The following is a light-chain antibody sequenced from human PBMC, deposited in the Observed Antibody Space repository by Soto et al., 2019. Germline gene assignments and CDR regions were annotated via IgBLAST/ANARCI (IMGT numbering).Light chain of an antibody. Sequence: QSVRTQPRSVSGSPGQSVAISCTGTSSDVGGYNYVSWYQQHPGKAPKLMIYDVSKRPSGVPDRFSGSKSGNTASLTISGLQAEDEADYYCCSYAGGSYVFGTGTKVTVL. V-gene: IGLV2-11*01. CDR1: SSDVGGYNY. CDR2: DVS. CDR3: CSYAGGSYV. J-gene: IGLJ1*01.